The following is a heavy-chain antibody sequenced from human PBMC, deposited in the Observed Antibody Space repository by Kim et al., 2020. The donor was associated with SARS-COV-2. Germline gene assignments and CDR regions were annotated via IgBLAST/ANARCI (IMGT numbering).Heavy chain of an antibody. D-gene: IGHD2-15*01. CDR2: IYYSGST. CDR1: GGSVSSGSYY. CDR3: ARGSGGSCYSLSCYAFDI. J-gene: IGHJ3*02. Sequence: SETLSLTCTVSGGSVSSGSYYWSWIRQPPGKGLEWNGYIYYSGSTNYNPSLKSRVTISVDTSKNQFSLKLSSVTAADTAVYYCARGSGGSCYSLSCYAFDIWGQGTMVTVSS. V-gene: IGHV4-61*01.